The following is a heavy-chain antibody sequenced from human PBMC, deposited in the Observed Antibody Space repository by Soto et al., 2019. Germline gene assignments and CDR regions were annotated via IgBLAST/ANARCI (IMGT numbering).Heavy chain of an antibody. V-gene: IGHV3-23*01. Sequence: PGGSLRLSCAASGFTFSSYAMSWVRQAPGKGLEWVSAISGSGGSTYYADSVKGRFTISRDNSKNTLYLLMNSLRAEDTAVYYCAKTPIVGAYTYYFDYWGQGTLVTVSS. CDR3: AKTPIVGAYTYYFDY. CDR1: GFTFSSYA. J-gene: IGHJ4*02. CDR2: ISGSGGST. D-gene: IGHD1-26*01.